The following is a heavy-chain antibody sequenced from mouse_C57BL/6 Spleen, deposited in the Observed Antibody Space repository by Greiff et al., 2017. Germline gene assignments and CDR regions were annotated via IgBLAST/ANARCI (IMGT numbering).Heavy chain of an antibody. CDR2: IRSKSNNYAT. Sequence: EVKLVESGGGLVQPKGSLKLSCAASGFSFNTYAMNWVRQAPGKGLEWVARIRSKSNNYATYYADQVQDRFTISRADSARLLSLQMNNLKTEGTAMYYCVRELGGFADWGQGTLVTVSA. CDR3: VRELGGFAD. J-gene: IGHJ3*01. D-gene: IGHD4-1*01. V-gene: IGHV10-1*01. CDR1: GFSFNTYA.